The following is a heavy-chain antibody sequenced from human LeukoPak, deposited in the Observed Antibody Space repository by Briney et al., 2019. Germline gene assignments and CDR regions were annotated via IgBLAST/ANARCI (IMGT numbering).Heavy chain of an antibody. CDR1: GGSISSNSFY. Sequence: SETLSLTCTVSGGSISSNSFYWGWIRQPPGKGLEWIGSIYYSGSTYYNPSLKSRVTISVDTSKNQFSLKLSSVTAADTAVYYCARARYSYGYGYFDYWGQGTLVTVSS. CDR3: ARARYSYGYGYFDY. V-gene: IGHV4-39*07. J-gene: IGHJ4*02. D-gene: IGHD5-18*01. CDR2: IYYSGST.